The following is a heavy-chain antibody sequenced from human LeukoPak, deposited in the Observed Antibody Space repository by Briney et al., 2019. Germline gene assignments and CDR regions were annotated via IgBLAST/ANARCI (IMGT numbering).Heavy chain of an antibody. Sequence: SETLSLTCTVSGGSISSSSYYWGWIRQPPGTGLEWIGSIYYSGSTYYNPSLKSRVTISVDTSKNQFSLKLSSVTAADTAVYYCARESIAFYSSGHWGQGFNDYWGQGTLVTVSS. V-gene: IGHV4-39*07. CDR1: GGSISSSSYY. CDR3: ARESIAFYSSGHWGQGFNDY. D-gene: IGHD6-19*01. J-gene: IGHJ4*02. CDR2: IYYSGST.